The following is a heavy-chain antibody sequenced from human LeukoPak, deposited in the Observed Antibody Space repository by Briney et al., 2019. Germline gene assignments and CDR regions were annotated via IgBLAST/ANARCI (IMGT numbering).Heavy chain of an antibody. J-gene: IGHJ4*02. Sequence: PGGSLRLSCAASGFTVSSNYTSWVRQAPGKGLEWVSVIYSGGSTYYADSVKGRFTISRDNSKNTLYLQMNSLRAEDTAVYYCARGGSTVTTPWYFDYWGQGTLVTVSS. D-gene: IGHD4-17*01. CDR2: IYSGGST. V-gene: IGHV3-53*01. CDR1: GFTVSSNY. CDR3: ARGGSTVTTPWYFDY.